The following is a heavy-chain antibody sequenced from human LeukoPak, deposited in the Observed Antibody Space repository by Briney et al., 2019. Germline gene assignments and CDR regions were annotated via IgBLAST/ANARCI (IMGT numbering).Heavy chain of an antibody. J-gene: IGHJ6*03. Sequence: PGGSLRLSCAASGFTLSSYWMSWVRQAPGKGLEWVANIKQDGSEKYYVDSVKGRFTISRDNAKNSLYLQMNSLRAEDTAVYYCARGGGVAYYYYMDVWGKGTTVTVSS. D-gene: IGHD3-16*01. CDR1: GFTLSSYW. CDR3: ARGGGVAYYYYMDV. V-gene: IGHV3-7*01. CDR2: IKQDGSEK.